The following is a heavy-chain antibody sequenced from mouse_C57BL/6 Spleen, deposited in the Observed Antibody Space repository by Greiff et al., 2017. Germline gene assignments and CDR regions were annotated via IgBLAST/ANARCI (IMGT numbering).Heavy chain of an antibody. CDR1: GYAFTNYL. V-gene: IGHV1-54*01. J-gene: IGHJ2*01. CDR2: INPGSGGT. Sequence: VKLMESGAELVRPGTSVKVSCKASGYAFTNYLIEWVKQRPGQGLEWIGVINPGSGGTNYNEKFKGKATLTADKSSSTAYMQLSSLTSEDSAVYFCARSETGDYFDYWGQGTTLTVSS. CDR3: ARSETGDYFDY.